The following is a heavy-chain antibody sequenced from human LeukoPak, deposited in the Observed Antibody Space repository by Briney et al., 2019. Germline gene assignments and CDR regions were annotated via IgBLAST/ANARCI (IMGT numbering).Heavy chain of an antibody. Sequence: ASVKVPCKASGYTFTGYYMHWVRQAPGQGLEWMGWINPNSGGTNYAQKFQGRVTMTRDTSISTAYMELSRLRSDDTAVYYCARDQGVAHYYGMDVWGQGTTVTVSS. CDR1: GYTFTGYY. V-gene: IGHV1-2*02. CDR3: ARDQGVAHYYGMDV. J-gene: IGHJ6*02. CDR2: INPNSGGT.